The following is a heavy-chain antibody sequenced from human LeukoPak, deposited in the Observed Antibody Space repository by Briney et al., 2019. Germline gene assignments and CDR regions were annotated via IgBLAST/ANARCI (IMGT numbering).Heavy chain of an antibody. Sequence: SETLSLTCTVSGGSISTSNYYWGWVRQPPGKGLEWIGNIFYSGSTYYSPSLKSRVTISLDTSRNQFSLKLNSVTAADTAVYYCARGILEMLDYWGQGTLVTVSS. CDR1: GGSISTSNYY. D-gene: IGHD1-1*01. CDR2: IFYSGST. J-gene: IGHJ4*02. V-gene: IGHV4-39*07. CDR3: ARGILEMLDY.